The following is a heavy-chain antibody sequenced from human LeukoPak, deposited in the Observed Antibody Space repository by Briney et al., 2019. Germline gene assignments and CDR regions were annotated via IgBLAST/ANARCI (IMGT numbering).Heavy chain of an antibody. V-gene: IGHV4-34*01. D-gene: IGHD6-13*01. Sequence: PSETLSLTCTVSGGSISSYYWSWIRQPPGKGLEWIGEINHSGSTNYNPSLKSRVTISVDTSKNQFSLKLSSVTAADTAVYYCARSDTEGAAAGTIWFDPWGQGTLVTVSS. CDR2: INHSGST. CDR1: GGSISSYY. J-gene: IGHJ5*02. CDR3: ARSDTEGAAAGTIWFDP.